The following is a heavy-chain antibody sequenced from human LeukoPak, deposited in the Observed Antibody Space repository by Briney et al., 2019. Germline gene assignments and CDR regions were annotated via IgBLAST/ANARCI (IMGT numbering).Heavy chain of an antibody. Sequence: SETLSLTCAVYGGSFSGYYWSWIRQPPGKGLEWIGEINHSGSTNYNPSLKSRVTISVDTSKNQFSLKLSSVTAADTAVYYCAKAILDYQGSGRRAHYYLGGLGQGNTVNGSS. CDR3: AKAILDYQGSGRRAHYYLGG. CDR1: GGSFSGYY. D-gene: IGHD3-10*01. CDR2: INHSGST. V-gene: IGHV4-34*01. J-gene: IGHJ6*03.